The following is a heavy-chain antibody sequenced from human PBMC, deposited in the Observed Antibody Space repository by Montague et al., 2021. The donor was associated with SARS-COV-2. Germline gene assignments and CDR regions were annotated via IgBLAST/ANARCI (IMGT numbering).Heavy chain of an antibody. CDR1: GFSLSTSGMC. D-gene: IGHD1-26*01. V-gene: IGHV2-70*01. CDR2: IDWDDGK. CDR3: ARIWGATRGDAFDY. Sequence: PALVKPTQTLTLTCTFSGFSLSTSGMCVSWIRQPPGKALEWLALIDWDDGKYYSTSLKTRLTISKDTSKNQVVLTMTSMDPVDTATYYCARIWGATRGDAFDYWGQGTMVTVSS. J-gene: IGHJ4*02.